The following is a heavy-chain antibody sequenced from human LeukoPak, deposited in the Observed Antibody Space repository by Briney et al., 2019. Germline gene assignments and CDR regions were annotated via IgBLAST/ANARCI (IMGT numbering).Heavy chain of an antibody. V-gene: IGHV1-46*01. J-gene: IGHJ4*02. CDR2: INCGGGST. CDR1: GYTFTSYY. CDR3: ARHLETRDILTGYYLDY. Sequence: ASVKVSCKASGYTFTSYYMNWMRQAPGQGLEWMGIINCGGGSTTYAQKFQGRVTMTRDTSTSTAYMELSSLRSEDTAVYYCARHLETRDILTGYYLDYWGQGTLVTVSS. D-gene: IGHD3-9*01.